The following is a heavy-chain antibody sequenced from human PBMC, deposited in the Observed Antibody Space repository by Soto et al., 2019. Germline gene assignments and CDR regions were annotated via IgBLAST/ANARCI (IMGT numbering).Heavy chain of an antibody. CDR2: IYPGDSDT. CDR3: AISYDYIWGSYHVPGAFDI. V-gene: IGHV5-51*01. Sequence: GESLKISCKGSGYSFTSYWIGWVRQMPGKGLEWMGIIYPGDSDTRYSPYFQGQVTISADKSISTAYLQWSSLKASDTAMYYCAISYDYIWGSYHVPGAFDIWGQGTMVTVSS. CDR1: GYSFTSYW. J-gene: IGHJ3*02. D-gene: IGHD3-16*01.